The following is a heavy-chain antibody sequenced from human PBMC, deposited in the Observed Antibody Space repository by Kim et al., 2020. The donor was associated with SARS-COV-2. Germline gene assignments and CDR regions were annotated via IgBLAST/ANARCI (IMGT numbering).Heavy chain of an antibody. V-gene: IGHV1-3*01. CDR2: INADNGNT. J-gene: IGHJ4*02. Sequence: ASVKVSCKASGYTFTTYPMHWVRQAPGQRLEWMGWINADNGNTQYSQRFQARVTFTRDTSASTAYMQLSSLRSVDTAVYYCARHGSGSAGGYWGQGILVT. CDR3: ARHGSGSAGGY. D-gene: IGHD3-10*01. CDR1: GYTFTTYP.